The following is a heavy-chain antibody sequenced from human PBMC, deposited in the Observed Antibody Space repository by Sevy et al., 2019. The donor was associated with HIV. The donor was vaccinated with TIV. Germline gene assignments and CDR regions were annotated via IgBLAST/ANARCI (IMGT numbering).Heavy chain of an antibody. CDR3: ARERSCSGGICKVFDY. D-gene: IGHD2-15*01. V-gene: IGHV1-2*06. CDR2: INPNSGGT. CDR1: GYTFTGYY. Sequence: ASVKVSCKASGYTFTGYYMHWVRQAPGQGLEWMGRINPNSGGTNYAQKFQGRVTMTRDTSISTAYMELSRLRSDDTAVYYCARERSCSGGICKVFDYWGQGTLVTVSS. J-gene: IGHJ4*02.